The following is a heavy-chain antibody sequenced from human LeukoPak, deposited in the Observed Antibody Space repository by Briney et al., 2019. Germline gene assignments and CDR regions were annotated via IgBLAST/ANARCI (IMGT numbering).Heavy chain of an antibody. CDR1: GYTFTGYY. CDR3: ARDERFCNGDNHYPDLGY. CDR2: INPNTGAT. J-gene: IGHJ4*02. V-gene: IGHV1-2*02. D-gene: IGHD2-15*01. Sequence: GASVKVSCKASGYTFTGYYMFWVRQAPGQGLEWMGWINPNTGATKYAQNFQGRVTLTRDTSIRTTFMELSSLRSDDTAFYYCARDERFCNGDNHYPDLGYWGQGTLVTVPS.